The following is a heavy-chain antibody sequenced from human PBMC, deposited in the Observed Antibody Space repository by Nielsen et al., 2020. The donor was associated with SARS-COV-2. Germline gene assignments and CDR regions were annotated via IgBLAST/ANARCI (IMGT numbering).Heavy chain of an antibody. Sequence: SVKVSCKASGYTFTSYGISWVRQAPGQGLEWMGGIIPIFGTANYAQKFQGRVTITADESTSTAYMELSSLRSEDTAVYYCARDRLEGSYYNSGGLLWGQGTLGTVSS. V-gene: IGHV1-69*13. CDR3: ARDRLEGSYYNSGGLL. J-gene: IGHJ4*02. CDR1: GYTFTSYG. D-gene: IGHD3-10*01. CDR2: IIPIFGTA.